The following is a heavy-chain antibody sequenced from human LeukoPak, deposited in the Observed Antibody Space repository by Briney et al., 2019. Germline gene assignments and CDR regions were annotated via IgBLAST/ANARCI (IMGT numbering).Heavy chain of an antibody. CDR3: TRLDSGYSYGHDAFDI. CDR2: IRSKAYGGTT. D-gene: IGHD5-18*01. Sequence: GGSLRLSCTASGFPFGDYAMSWVRQAPGKGLEWVGFIRSKAYGGTTEYAASVKGRFTISRDDSKSIAYLQMNSLKTEDTAVYYCTRLDSGYSYGHDAFDIWGQGTMVTVSS. J-gene: IGHJ3*02. CDR1: GFPFGDYA. V-gene: IGHV3-49*04.